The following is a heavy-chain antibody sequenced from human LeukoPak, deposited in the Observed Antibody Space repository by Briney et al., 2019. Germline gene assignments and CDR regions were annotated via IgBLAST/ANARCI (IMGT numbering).Heavy chain of an antibody. CDR2: IYTSGST. CDR1: GGSISSYY. CDR3: ARITKPGYSSGWRSDAFDI. D-gene: IGHD6-19*01. J-gene: IGHJ3*02. Sequence: PSQTLSLTCTVSGGSISSYYWSWIRQPAGKGLEWIGRIYTSGSTNYNPSLKSRVTMSVDTSKNQFSLKLSSVTAADTAVYYCARITKPGYSSGWRSDAFDIWGQGTMVTVSS. V-gene: IGHV4-4*07.